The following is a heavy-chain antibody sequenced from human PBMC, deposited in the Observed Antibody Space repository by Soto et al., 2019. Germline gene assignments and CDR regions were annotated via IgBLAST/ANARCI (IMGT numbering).Heavy chain of an antibody. D-gene: IGHD6-19*01. CDR3: ARVGYMSGWYNYYLEY. CDR1: GFTFLTYG. Sequence: GGSLRLSCAASGFTFLTYGMHWVRQAPGKGLEWVAVMSHDGSDKDYADSVKGRFTISRDTSKNTLYLQMNSLRPEDTAVYYCARVGYMSGWYNYYLEYWGQGTLVTVSS. CDR2: MSHDGSDK. J-gene: IGHJ4*02. V-gene: IGHV3-30*03.